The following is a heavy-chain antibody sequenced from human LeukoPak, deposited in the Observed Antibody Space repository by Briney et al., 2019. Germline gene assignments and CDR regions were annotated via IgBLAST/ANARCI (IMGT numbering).Heavy chain of an antibody. Sequence: PGGSLRLSCAASGFTVSSNYMSWVRQAPGKGLEWVSMIYAGGSTYYPDSVKGRFTISRDSSKDTLYLQMNSLRAEDTAVYYCARHVLQDSYYYGLDVWGQGTTVTVSS. V-gene: IGHV3-53*01. CDR2: IYAGGST. J-gene: IGHJ6*02. CDR3: ARHVLQDSYYYGLDV. CDR1: GFTVSSNY.